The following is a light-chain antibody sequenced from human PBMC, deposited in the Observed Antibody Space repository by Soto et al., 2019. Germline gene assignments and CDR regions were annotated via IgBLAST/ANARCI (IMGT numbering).Light chain of an antibody. Sequence: DIPMTQSPSTLSASVGDRVTITCRASQSISSWLAWYQQKPGKAPNLLIYKASSLDSGVPSRFSGSGSGTEVTLTISSLQPDDSATYYCQQYSTFGQGTKVEIK. CDR1: QSISSW. J-gene: IGKJ1*01. CDR2: KAS. V-gene: IGKV1-5*03. CDR3: QQYST.